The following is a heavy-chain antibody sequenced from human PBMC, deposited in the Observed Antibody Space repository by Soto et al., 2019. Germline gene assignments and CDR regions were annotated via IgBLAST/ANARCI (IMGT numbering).Heavy chain of an antibody. Sequence: SETVSLTCTVSGGSISSYYWSWIRQPPGKGLEWIGYIYYSGSTNYNPSLKSRVTISVDTSKNQFSLKLSSVTAADTAVYYCARGSSWSYYYYYYGMDVWGQGTTVTVSS. J-gene: IGHJ6*02. CDR1: GGSISSYY. D-gene: IGHD6-13*01. CDR3: ARGSSWSYYYYYYGMDV. V-gene: IGHV4-59*01. CDR2: IYYSGST.